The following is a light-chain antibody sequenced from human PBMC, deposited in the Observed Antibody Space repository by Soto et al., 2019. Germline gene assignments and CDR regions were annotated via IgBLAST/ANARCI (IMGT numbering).Light chain of an antibody. CDR1: QSISSW. CDR3: QQSSSYPVT. CDR2: KAS. V-gene: IGKV1-5*03. Sequence: DIQMTQSPSTLSASVGDRVTITCRASQSISSWLAWYQQKPGKAPNLLIYKASNLESGVPSRFSGSGSGTEFTLTISSLQPDDFATYCCQQSSSYPVTFGQGTKLEIK. J-gene: IGKJ2*01.